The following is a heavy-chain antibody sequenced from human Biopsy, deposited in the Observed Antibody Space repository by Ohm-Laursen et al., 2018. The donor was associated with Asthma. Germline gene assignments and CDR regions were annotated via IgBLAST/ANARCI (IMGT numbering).Heavy chain of an antibody. J-gene: IGHJ5*02. CDR3: AKAERYFDWYWFDP. CDR1: GFTFSSYG. D-gene: IGHD3-9*01. Sequence: SLRLSCAASGFTFSSYGMYWVRQAPGKGLEWVAVISYDGSNKYYADSVKGRFTISRDNSKNTLYLQMNSLRAEDTAVYYCAKAERYFDWYWFDPWGQGTLVAVSS. CDR2: ISYDGSNK. V-gene: IGHV3-30*18.